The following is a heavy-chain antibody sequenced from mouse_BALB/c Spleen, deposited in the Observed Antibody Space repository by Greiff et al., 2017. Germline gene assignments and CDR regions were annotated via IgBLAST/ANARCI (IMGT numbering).Heavy chain of an antibody. Sequence: EVQLVESGGGLVKPGGSLKLSCAASGFTFSSYAMSWVRQTPEKRLEWVAYISSGGSTYYPDSVKGRFTISRDNARNILYLQMSSLRSEDTAMYYCARGGHYYGSDWYFDVWGAGTTVTVSS. CDR2: ISSGGST. V-gene: IGHV5-6-5*01. D-gene: IGHD1-1*01. CDR1: GFTFSSYA. CDR3: ARGGHYYGSDWYFDV. J-gene: IGHJ1*01.